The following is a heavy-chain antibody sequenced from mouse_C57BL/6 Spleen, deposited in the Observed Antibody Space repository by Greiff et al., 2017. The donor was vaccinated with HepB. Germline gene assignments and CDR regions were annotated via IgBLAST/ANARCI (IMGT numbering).Heavy chain of an antibody. J-gene: IGHJ2*01. Sequence: EVLLVESGGGLVKPGGSLKLSCAASGFTFSSYAMSWVRQTPEKRLEWVATISDGGSYTYYPDNVKGRFTISRDNAKNNLYLQMSHLKSEDTAMYYCASTTVVAYYFDYWGQGTTLTVSS. D-gene: IGHD1-1*01. V-gene: IGHV5-4*01. CDR1: GFTFSSYA. CDR2: ISDGGSYT. CDR3: ASTTVVAYYFDY.